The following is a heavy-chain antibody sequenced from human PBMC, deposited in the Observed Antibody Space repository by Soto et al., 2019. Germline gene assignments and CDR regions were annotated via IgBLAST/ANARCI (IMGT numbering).Heavy chain of an antibody. J-gene: IGHJ3*02. CDR3: ARGDDILTGYSLAAFDI. CDR2: LIPIFGTA. D-gene: IGHD3-9*01. Sequence: QVQLVQSGAEVKKPGSSVKVSCKASGGTFSSYAISWVLQAPGQGVEWMGGLIPIFGTANYAQKLQGSVTIAADESTSTAYMELSRLRSEDTAVYYCARGDDILTGYSLAAFDIWGQGTMVTVSS. V-gene: IGHV1-69*01. CDR1: GGTFSSYA.